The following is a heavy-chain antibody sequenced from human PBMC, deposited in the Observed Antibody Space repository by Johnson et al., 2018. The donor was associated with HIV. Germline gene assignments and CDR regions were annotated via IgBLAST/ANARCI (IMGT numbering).Heavy chain of an antibody. V-gene: IGHV3-13*01. CDR3: ARSGGAVAGVDAFDI. CDR1: GFTFSSYD. D-gene: IGHD6-19*01. J-gene: IGHJ3*02. CDR2: IGTAGDT. Sequence: VQLVESGGGLVQPGGSLRLSCAASGFTFSSYDMHWVRQATGKGLEWVSAIGTAGDTYYPGSVKGRFTISRENAKNSLYLQMNSLRAGDTAGYYCARSGGAVAGVDAFDIWGQGTMVTVSS.